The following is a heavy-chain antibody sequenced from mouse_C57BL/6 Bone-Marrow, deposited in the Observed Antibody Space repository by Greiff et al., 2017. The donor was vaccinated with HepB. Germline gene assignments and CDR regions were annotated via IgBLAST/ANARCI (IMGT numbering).Heavy chain of an antibody. CDR3: ARDDGYWYFDV. D-gene: IGHD1-1*02. CDR2: SRNKANDYTT. CDR1: GFTFSDFY. J-gene: IGHJ1*03. V-gene: IGHV7-1*01. Sequence: LQESGGGLVQSGRSLRLSCATSGFTFSDFYMEWVRQAPGKGLEWIAASRNKANDYTTEYSASVKGRFIVSRDTSQSILYLQMNALRAEDTAIYYCARDDGYWYFDVWGTGTTVTVSS.